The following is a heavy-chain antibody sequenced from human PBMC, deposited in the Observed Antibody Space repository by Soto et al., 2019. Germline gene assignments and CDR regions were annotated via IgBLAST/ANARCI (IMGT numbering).Heavy chain of an antibody. V-gene: IGHV2-5*01. CDR2: TYWNGDR. Sequence: SGPTLGNPTQTLTLTCTFSGFPLSTTGLGVGWVRQPPGEALEWLALTYWNGDRRYRPSLKSRLTITKDTSKNQVVLTMTNMDPVDTATYYCARIXGITYDWLPDAMDVSGTGTTVTLSS. J-gene: IGHJ6*04. D-gene: IGHD3-9*01. CDR3: ARIXGITYDWLPDAMDV. CDR1: GFPLSTTGLG.